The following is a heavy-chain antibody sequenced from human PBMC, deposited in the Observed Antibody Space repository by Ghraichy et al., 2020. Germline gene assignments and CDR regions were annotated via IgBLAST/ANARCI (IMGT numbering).Heavy chain of an antibody. V-gene: IGHV3-23*01. CDR3: AKALGGYSD. Sequence: GESLNISCAASGFTFSKYAMIWVRQAPGKGLEWVSGISDSGGSTYYADSVKGRFTSSRDNSKNTLYLQMNSLRAEDTAVYYCAKALGGYSDWGQGTLVTVSS. CDR1: GFTFSKYA. CDR2: ISDSGGST. J-gene: IGHJ4*02. D-gene: IGHD3-22*01.